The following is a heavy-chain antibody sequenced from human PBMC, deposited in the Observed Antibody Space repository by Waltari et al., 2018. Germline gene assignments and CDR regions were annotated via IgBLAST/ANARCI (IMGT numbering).Heavy chain of an antibody. CDR1: GGSISSHY. CDR3: ARGGGSYYNGIDY. D-gene: IGHD3-10*01. Sequence: QVQLQESGPGLVKPSETLSLTCTVSGGSISSHYWSWIRQPPGKGLEWIGYIYYSGSTNSNPPLRGRVTNAVDTSKNQFSLKLSSGPAADTAVYSWARGGGSYYNGIDYWGQGTLVTVSS. J-gene: IGHJ4*02. V-gene: IGHV4-59*11. CDR2: IYYSGST.